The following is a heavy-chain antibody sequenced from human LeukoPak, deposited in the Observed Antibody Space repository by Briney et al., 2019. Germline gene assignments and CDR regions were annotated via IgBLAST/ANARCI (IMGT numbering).Heavy chain of an antibody. CDR1: GGSISSYY. Sequence: SETLSLTCTVSGGSISSYYWSWIRQPAGKGLEWIGRIYTSGSTNYNPSLKSRVTMSVDTSKNQFSLKLSSVTAADTAVYYCAREGMTTVTIGGWFDPWGQGTLVTVSS. D-gene: IGHD4-17*01. V-gene: IGHV4-4*07. J-gene: IGHJ5*02. CDR3: AREGMTTVTIGGWFDP. CDR2: IYTSGST.